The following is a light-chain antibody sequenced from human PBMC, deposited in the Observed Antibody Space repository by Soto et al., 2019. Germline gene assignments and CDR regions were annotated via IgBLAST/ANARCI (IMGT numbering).Light chain of an antibody. J-gene: IGKJ1*01. CDR3: QQYSSSPQT. V-gene: IGKV3-20*01. Sequence: EIVLTQSPGTLSLSPGERATLSCRASQSVSSSYLAWYQQKPGQAPRLLIYGASSRATGIPDRFSGSGSGTDFTLTISRLEPEDFAVYYCQQYSSSPQTFGHGTKVDNK. CDR2: GAS. CDR1: QSVSSSY.